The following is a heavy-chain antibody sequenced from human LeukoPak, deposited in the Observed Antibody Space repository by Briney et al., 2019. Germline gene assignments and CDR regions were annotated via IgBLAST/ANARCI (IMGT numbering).Heavy chain of an antibody. CDR1: GFTFSIYW. J-gene: IGHJ5*02. CDR2: IKQDGSEK. Sequence: GGSLRLSCAASGFTFSIYWMSWVRQAPGKGLEWVANIKQDGSEKYYVDSVKGRFTISRDNAKNSLYLQMNSLRAEDTAVYYCARVFSDFWSGYSYGWWFDPWGQGTLVTVSS. CDR3: ARVFSDFWSGYSYGWWFDP. V-gene: IGHV3-7*01. D-gene: IGHD3-3*01.